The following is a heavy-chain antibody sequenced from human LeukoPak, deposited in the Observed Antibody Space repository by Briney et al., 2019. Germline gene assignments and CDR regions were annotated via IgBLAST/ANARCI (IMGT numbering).Heavy chain of an antibody. Sequence: GGSLRLSCAASGFTFSSYAMHWVRQAPGKGLEWVAAISYDGNNKYYADSVKGRFVISRDSSKNTVYLQMYSLTAEDTAVYYCARENCGGDCSFDYWGQGTLVTVSS. CDR3: ARENCGGDCSFDY. CDR1: GFTFSSYA. CDR2: ISYDGNNK. V-gene: IGHV3-30*09. J-gene: IGHJ4*02. D-gene: IGHD2-21*02.